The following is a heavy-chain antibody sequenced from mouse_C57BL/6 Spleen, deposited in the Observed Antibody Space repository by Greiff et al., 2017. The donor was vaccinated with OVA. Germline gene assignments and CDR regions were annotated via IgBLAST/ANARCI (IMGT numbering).Heavy chain of an antibody. V-gene: IGHV10-3*01. Sequence: EVQRVESGGGLVQPKGSLKLSCAASGFTFNTYAMHWVRQAPGKGLEWVARIRSKSSNYATYYADSVKDRFTISRDDSQSMLYLQMNNLKTEDTAMYYCVREAHYYGSSYGYCDVWGTGTTVTVSS. D-gene: IGHD1-1*01. CDR2: IRSKSSNYAT. CDR3: VREAHYYGSSYGYCDV. CDR1: GFTFNTYA. J-gene: IGHJ1*03.